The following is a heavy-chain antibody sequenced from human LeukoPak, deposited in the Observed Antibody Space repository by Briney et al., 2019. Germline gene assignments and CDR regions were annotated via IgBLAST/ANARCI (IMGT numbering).Heavy chain of an antibody. CDR3: ARGPLGTTSDF. J-gene: IGHJ6*04. D-gene: IGHD4-17*01. V-gene: IGHV1-8*01. CDR2: MNPNSGNT. CDR1: GYTFTSYD. Sequence: ASVKLSCKASGYTFTSYDINWVPQATGQGLEWMGWMNPNSGNTGDAQKFQGRVTMTRNTSISTAYMELSSLRSEDTAVYYCARGPLGTTSDFWGKGTTVTVSS.